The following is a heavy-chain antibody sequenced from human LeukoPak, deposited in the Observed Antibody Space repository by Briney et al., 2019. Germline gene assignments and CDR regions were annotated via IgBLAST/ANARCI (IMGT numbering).Heavy chain of an antibody. CDR2: INPNSGGT. CDR1: GYTFTGYY. J-gene: IGHJ6*03. CDR3: ASGGYCSSTSCHYYMDV. V-gene: IGHV1-2*02. D-gene: IGHD2-2*01. Sequence: ASVKVSYTASGYTFTGYYMHWVRQAPGQGLEWMGWINPNSGGTNYAQKFQGRVTMTRDTSISTAYMELSRLRSDDTAVYYCASGGYCSSTSCHYYMDVWGKGTTVTISS.